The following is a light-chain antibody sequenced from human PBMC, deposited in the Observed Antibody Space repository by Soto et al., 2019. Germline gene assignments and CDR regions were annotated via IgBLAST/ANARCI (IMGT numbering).Light chain of an antibody. CDR3: QQLNSYVFA. V-gene: IGKV1-9*01. Sequence: DIQLTQSPSFLSASVGDRVTITCRASQDVSRYLVWYQQKPGKAPNLLIYAASTLRSGVPSRFSGSGSETEITLTIISLQPQDFGTYYCQQLNSYVFAFGPGTKVYIK. CDR2: AAS. CDR1: QDVSRY. J-gene: IGKJ3*01.